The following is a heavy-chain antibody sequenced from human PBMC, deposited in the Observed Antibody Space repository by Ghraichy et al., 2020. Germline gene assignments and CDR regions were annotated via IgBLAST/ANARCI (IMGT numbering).Heavy chain of an antibody. CDR1: GGSISSSNW. CDR2: IYHSGST. D-gene: IGHD3-3*01. Sequence: SETLSLTCAVSGGSISSSNWWSWVRQPPGKGLEWIGEIYHSGSTNYNPSLKSRVTISVDKSKNQVSLKLSSVTAADTAVYYCARNYYDFWSGLLDYWGQGTLVTVSS. V-gene: IGHV4-4*02. J-gene: IGHJ4*02. CDR3: ARNYYDFWSGLLDY.